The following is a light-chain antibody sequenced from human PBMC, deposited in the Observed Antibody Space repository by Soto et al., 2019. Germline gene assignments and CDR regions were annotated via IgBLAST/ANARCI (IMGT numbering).Light chain of an antibody. CDR3: QRYGSSPRT. V-gene: IGKV3-20*01. CDR1: QSVSSSY. Sequence: EIVLTQSPGTLSLSPGERATLSCRASQSVSSSYLAWDQQKPGQAPRLLIYGASSRATGIPDRFSGSGSGTDFTLTISRLEPEDFAVYYCQRYGSSPRTFGQGTKVEIK. CDR2: GAS. J-gene: IGKJ1*01.